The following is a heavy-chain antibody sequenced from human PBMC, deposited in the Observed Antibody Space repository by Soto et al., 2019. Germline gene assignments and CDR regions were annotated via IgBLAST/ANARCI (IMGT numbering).Heavy chain of an antibody. CDR1: GFTFSSYG. J-gene: IGHJ4*02. D-gene: IGHD2-15*01. V-gene: IGHV3-33*01. CDR3: ARESELDLGGSSSDY. Sequence: QVQLVESGGGVVQPGRSLRLSCAASGFTFSSYGMHWVRQAPGKGLEWVAVIWYDGSNKYYADSVKGRFTISRDNSKNTLYLQMNSLRAEDTAVYYCARESELDLGGSSSDYWGQGTLVTVSS. CDR2: IWYDGSNK.